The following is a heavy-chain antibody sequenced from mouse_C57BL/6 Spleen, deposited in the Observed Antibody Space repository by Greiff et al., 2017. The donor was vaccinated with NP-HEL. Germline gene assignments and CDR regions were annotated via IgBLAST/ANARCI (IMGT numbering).Heavy chain of an antibody. CDR3: TTTVVAPMDY. V-gene: IGHV1-15*01. CDR1: GYTFTDYE. CDR2: IDPETGGT. J-gene: IGHJ4*01. D-gene: IGHD1-1*01. Sequence: VQWVESGAELVRPGASVTLSCKASGYTFTDYEMHWVKQTPVHGLEWIGAIDPETGGTAYNQKFKGKAILTADKSSSTAYMELRSLTSEDSAVYYCTTTVVAPMDYWGQGTSVTVSS.